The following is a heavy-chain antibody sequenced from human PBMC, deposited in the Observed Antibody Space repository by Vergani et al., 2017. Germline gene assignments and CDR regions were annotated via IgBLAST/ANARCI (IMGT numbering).Heavy chain of an antibody. CDR1: GFTFSSYS. V-gene: IGHV3-21*01. CDR2: ISSSSSYI. D-gene: IGHD3-9*01. CDR3: ARDQGNRYFDWLNAFEI. Sequence: EVQLVESGGGLVKPGGSLRLSCAASGFTFSSYSMNWVRQAPGKGLEWVSSISSSSSYIYYADSVKGRFTISRDNAKNSLYLQMNSLRAEDTAVYYCARDQGNRYFDWLNAFEIWGQGTMVTVSS. J-gene: IGHJ3*02.